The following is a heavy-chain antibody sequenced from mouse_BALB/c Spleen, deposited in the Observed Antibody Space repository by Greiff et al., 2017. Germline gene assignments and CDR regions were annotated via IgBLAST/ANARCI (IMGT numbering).Heavy chain of an antibody. CDR1: GFNFKDTY. V-gene: IGHV14-3*02. CDR2: IGPGNGNT. D-gene: IGHD2-4*01. J-gene: IGHJ4*01. Sequence: EVKLEESGAGLVKPGASVKLSCTASGFNFKDTYMHWVKQRPEQGLEWIGRIGPGNGNTKYDTKVQGRATITADTTSNTVYLQLSSLTSEDTAVYDCARGGDYDGMDYWGQGTSVTVSS. CDR3: ARGGDYDGMDY.